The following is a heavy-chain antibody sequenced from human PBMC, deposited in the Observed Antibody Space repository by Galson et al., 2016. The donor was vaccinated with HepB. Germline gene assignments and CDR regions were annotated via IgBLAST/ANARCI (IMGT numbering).Heavy chain of an antibody. CDR1: GFTFSNYY. Sequence: SLRLSCAASGFTFSNYYMDWVRQAPGKGLEWVGRIRDKTYRYATEYAPSVRDRFTISRDDSQNSLFMEMHRLTNEDTAVYYCVRRRPITATLEAFDIWGQGTVVTVSS. V-gene: IGHV3-72*01. J-gene: IGHJ3*02. CDR3: VRRRPITATLEAFDI. D-gene: IGHD1-14*01. CDR2: IRDKTYRYAT.